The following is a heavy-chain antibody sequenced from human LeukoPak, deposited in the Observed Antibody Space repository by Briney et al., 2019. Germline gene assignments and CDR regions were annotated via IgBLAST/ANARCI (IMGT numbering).Heavy chain of an antibody. CDR1: GFTFSSYG. Sequence: GGSLRLSCAASGFTFSSYGMHWVRQAPGKGLEWVSAISGSGGSTYYADSVKGRFTISRDNSKNTLYLQMNSLRAEDTAVYYCAKDFLDDISDYWGQGTLVTVSS. D-gene: IGHD3-9*01. V-gene: IGHV3-23*01. CDR2: ISGSGGST. J-gene: IGHJ4*02. CDR3: AKDFLDDISDY.